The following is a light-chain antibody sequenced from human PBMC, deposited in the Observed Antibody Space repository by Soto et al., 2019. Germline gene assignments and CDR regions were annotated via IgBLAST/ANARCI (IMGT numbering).Light chain of an antibody. Sequence: QSALTQPASVSGSPGQSITISCSGTSSDIGTYDHVAWFQQFPGKTPKLMIYSVSNRPSGVSYRFSGSKSGNTASLTISGLQAEDEAYYYCISYTVSRSYVFGTGTKVTVL. CDR2: SVS. CDR1: SSDIGTYDH. CDR3: ISYTVSRSYV. J-gene: IGLJ1*01. V-gene: IGLV2-14*01.